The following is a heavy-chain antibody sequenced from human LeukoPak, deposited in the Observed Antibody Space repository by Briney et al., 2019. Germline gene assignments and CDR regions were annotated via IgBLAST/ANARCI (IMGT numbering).Heavy chain of an antibody. CDR3: ARGSEWELLFDY. J-gene: IGHJ4*02. CDR1: GYTFTSYD. Sequence: ASVKVSCKASGYTFTSYDINWVRQATGQGLEWMGWMNPNSGNTGYAQEFQGRVTMTRNTSISTAYMELSSLRSEDTAVYYCARGSEWELLFDYWGQGTLVTVSS. V-gene: IGHV1-8*01. D-gene: IGHD1-26*01. CDR2: MNPNSGNT.